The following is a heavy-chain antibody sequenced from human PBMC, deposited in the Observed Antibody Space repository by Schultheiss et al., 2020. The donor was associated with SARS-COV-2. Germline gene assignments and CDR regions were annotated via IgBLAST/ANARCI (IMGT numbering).Heavy chain of an antibody. D-gene: IGHD1-26*01. V-gene: IGHV1-18*01. CDR1: GYTFSNYG. CDR3: AKIALSGSYCFDY. Sequence: ASVKVSCTASGYTFSNYGISWVRQAPGQGLEWMGWISAYNVNTNYTQKLRGRVTMTRNTSISTAYMELSSLRSEDTAVYYCAKIALSGSYCFDYWGQGTLVTVSS. CDR2: ISAYNVNT. J-gene: IGHJ4*02.